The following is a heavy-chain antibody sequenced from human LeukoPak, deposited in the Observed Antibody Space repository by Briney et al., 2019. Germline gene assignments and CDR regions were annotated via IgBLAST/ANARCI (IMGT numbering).Heavy chain of an antibody. Sequence: SETLSLTCAVYGGSFSGYYWSWIRQPPGKGLEWIGEINHSGSTNYNPSLKSRVTISVDTSKNQFSLKLSSVTAADTAVYYCARLYYDFWGGYYPFDYWGQGTLVTVSS. D-gene: IGHD3-3*01. J-gene: IGHJ4*02. CDR2: INHSGST. CDR3: ARLYYDFWGGYYPFDY. V-gene: IGHV4-34*01. CDR1: GGSFSGYY.